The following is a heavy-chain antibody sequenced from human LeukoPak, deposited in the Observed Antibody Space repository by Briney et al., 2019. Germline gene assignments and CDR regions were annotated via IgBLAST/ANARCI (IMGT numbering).Heavy chain of an antibody. D-gene: IGHD3-10*01. Sequence: SETLSLTCTVSGGSISSYYWSWIRQPPGKGLEWIGYIYYSGSTNYNPSLKSRVTISVDTSKNQFSLKLSSVTAADTAVYYCAREQGSGSYYGWFDPWGQGTLVTVPS. CDR1: GGSISSYY. CDR2: IYYSGST. CDR3: AREQGSGSYYGWFDP. J-gene: IGHJ5*02. V-gene: IGHV4-59*12.